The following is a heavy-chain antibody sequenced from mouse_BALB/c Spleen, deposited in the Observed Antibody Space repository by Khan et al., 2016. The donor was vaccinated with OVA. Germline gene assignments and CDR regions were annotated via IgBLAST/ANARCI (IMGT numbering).Heavy chain of an antibody. Sequence: QIQLVQSGAELVRPGVSVKISCKGSGYTFTDCAMHWVKQSHAKSLEWIGVISTYYGDADYNQKFKGKATMTVDKSSSTAYMELARLTAEDSAIYYCARGSGNSRFAYWGQGTLVTVSA. CDR3: ARGSGNSRFAY. D-gene: IGHD1-3*01. CDR1: GYTFTDCA. CDR2: ISTYYGDA. J-gene: IGHJ3*01. V-gene: IGHV1S137*01.